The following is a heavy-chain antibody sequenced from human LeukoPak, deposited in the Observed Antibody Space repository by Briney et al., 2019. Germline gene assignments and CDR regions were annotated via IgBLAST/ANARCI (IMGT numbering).Heavy chain of an antibody. CDR2: ISSSSSYI. J-gene: IGHJ4*02. Sequence: GGSLRLSCAASGFTFSSYSMNWVRQAPGKGLEWVSSISSSSSYIYYADSVKGRFTISRDNAKNSLYLQMNSLEAEDTAVYYWGRDEELVTMEGPYYFDSGGQGTLGPVS. CDR3: GRDEELVTMEGPYYFDS. CDR1: GFTFSSYS. V-gene: IGHV3-21*01. D-gene: IGHD4-23*01.